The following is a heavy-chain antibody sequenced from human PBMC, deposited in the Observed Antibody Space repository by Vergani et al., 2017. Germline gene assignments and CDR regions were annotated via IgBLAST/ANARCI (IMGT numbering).Heavy chain of an antibody. Sequence: QVQLQESGPGLLRPSETLSLNCTVSSSSSYSWDWVRQAPGKGLEWIGSFSYGGSSDFNPSLKSRVTLSMDTSKSQFSLKLTSVTAADTAVYYCVRRTFYYGSGSSSWFDRLGQGVLVTVSS. D-gene: IGHD3-10*01. V-gene: IGHV4-39*01. CDR3: VRRTFYYGSGSSSWFDR. CDR1: SSSSYS. CDR2: FSYGGSS. J-gene: IGHJ5*02.